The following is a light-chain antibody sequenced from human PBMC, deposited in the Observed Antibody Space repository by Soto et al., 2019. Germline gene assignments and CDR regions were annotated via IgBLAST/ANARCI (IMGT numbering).Light chain of an antibody. CDR2: ASS. V-gene: IGKV1-9*01. CDR3: QLRSIRPIP. Sequence: SQLRWSPYHQTTSVVDRVTITCRASQGISSYLAWYQQKPGKAPKLLIYASSSLQSGVPSRFSGSGSGTDFTLTISSLEPEDFAVYYCQLRSIRPIPFGG. CDR1: QGISSY. J-gene: IGKJ4*01.